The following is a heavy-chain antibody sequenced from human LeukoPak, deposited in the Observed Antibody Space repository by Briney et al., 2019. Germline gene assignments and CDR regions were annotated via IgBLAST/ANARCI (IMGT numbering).Heavy chain of an antibody. D-gene: IGHD3-3*01. V-gene: IGHV3-21*04. CDR1: GFTFSSYN. J-gene: IGHJ3*02. CDR2: ISSSSSYI. CDR3: AREGAYYDFWSGYYPDAFDI. Sequence: GGSLRLSCAASGFTFSSYNMNWVRQAPGKGLEWVSSISSSSSYIYYADSVKGRFTISRDNAKNSLYLQMNSLRAEDTAVYYCAREGAYYDFWSGYYPDAFDIWGQGTMVTVSS.